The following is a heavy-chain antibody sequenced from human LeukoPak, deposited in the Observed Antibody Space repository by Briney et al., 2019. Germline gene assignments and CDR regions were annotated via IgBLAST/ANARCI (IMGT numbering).Heavy chain of an antibody. D-gene: IGHD1-14*01. V-gene: IGHV1-46*01. CDR1: GYTLTSYY. J-gene: IGHJ5*02. Sequence: GASVKVSCKASGYTLTSYYMHWVRQAPGQGLEWMGIINPSGGSTSYAQKFQGRVTMTRDTSTSTVYMELSSLRSEDTAVYYCARLRMRPGRWFDPWGQGTLVTVSS. CDR2: INPSGGST. CDR3: ARLRMRPGRWFDP.